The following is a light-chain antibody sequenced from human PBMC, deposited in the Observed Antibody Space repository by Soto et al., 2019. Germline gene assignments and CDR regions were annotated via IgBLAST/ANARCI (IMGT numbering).Light chain of an antibody. J-gene: IGLJ3*02. CDR2: RNN. CDR3: AAWDDSLCGRVV. CDR1: SSDIGSNY. V-gene: IGLV1-47*01. Sequence: QAVVTQPPSASGTPGQRVTISCSGSSSDIGSNYVYWYQQLPATAPKLLIYRNNQRPSGVPVRFSGSKSGTSASLAISGLRSEDEADYYCAAWDDSLCGRVVFGGGTKLTVL.